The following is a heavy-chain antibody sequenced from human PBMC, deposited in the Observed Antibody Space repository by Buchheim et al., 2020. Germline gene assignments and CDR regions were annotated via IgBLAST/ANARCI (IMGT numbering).Heavy chain of an antibody. D-gene: IGHD1-26*01. Sequence: EVQLVDSGGGLVQPGGSLRLSCAASGFTFSSYEXNWVRQAPGKGLEWVSYISSSGNTIYYAEYVKGRFNXSRDNAKNSLYLQMNSLRAEDTAVYYCARVSSLVGFFDFWGQGTL. CDR2: ISSSGNTI. CDR3: ARVSSLVGFFDF. V-gene: IGHV3-48*03. J-gene: IGHJ4*02. CDR1: GFTFSSYE.